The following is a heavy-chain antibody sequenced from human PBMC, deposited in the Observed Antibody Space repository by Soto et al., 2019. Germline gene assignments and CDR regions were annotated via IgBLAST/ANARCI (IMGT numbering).Heavy chain of an antibody. J-gene: IGHJ4*02. V-gene: IGHV4-34*01. Sequence: SETLSLTCXVYGESFNGYYWSWIRQPPGKGLEWIGEINHRGSANYNPSLKSRVTISVDTSKNQFSLRLDSVTAADTAVFYCARGQWSNRFLNWGQGTLVTVSS. CDR2: INHRGSA. D-gene: IGHD2-15*01. CDR1: GESFNGYY. CDR3: ARGQWSNRFLN.